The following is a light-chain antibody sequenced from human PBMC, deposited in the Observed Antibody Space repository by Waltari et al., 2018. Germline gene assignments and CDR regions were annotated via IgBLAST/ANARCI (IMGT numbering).Light chain of an antibody. Sequence: DIVMNQSPDSLAVSLGEKATLNCKSSPSVLYSSNNKNYLAWYQQKPGQPPKLLIYWASTRESGVPDRFSGSGSGTDFTLTISSLQAEDVAGYYCQQYYSTPYTFGQGTKLEIK. V-gene: IGKV4-1*01. CDR2: WAS. CDR1: PSVLYSSNNKNY. CDR3: QQYYSTPYT. J-gene: IGKJ2*01.